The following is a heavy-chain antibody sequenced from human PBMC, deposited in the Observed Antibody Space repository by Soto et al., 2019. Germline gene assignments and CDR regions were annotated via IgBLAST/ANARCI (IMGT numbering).Heavy chain of an antibody. CDR2: ISPNGQGI. D-gene: IGHD4-4*01. Sequence: EVKLLESGGGLVQPGGPLRLSCGVSGFTVTSNGVSWVRQAPGKGLEWVSAISPNGQGIWYADSVKGRFTISRDISMNTVFLQMDSLRAEDTAVYYCAKDRQYHRDYFHYWGQGTLVTVSS. CDR1: GFTVTSNG. CDR3: AKDRQYHRDYFHY. J-gene: IGHJ4*02. V-gene: IGHV3-23*01.